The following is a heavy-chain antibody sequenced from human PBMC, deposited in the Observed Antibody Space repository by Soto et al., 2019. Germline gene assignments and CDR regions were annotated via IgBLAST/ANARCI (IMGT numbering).Heavy chain of an antibody. V-gene: IGHV3-64*01. Sequence: EVQLAESGGGMVQPGGSLRLSCVASGFTFSSYDMHWVRQAPGKGLEYVSSISSNGGTTYYGNSVKARFTISRDNSKNTLYLQMRSLRAEDMAVYYCVRRVSGNYDYWGQGTMVTVSS. CDR2: ISSNGGTT. D-gene: IGHD1-7*01. CDR3: VRRVSGNYDY. J-gene: IGHJ4*02. CDR1: GFTFSSYD.